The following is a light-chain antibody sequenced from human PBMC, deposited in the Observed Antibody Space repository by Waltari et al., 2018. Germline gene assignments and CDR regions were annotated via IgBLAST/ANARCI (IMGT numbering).Light chain of an antibody. Sequence: SDDLTQPPSVSVSPGQPARITCPGDALPKRYVNWYQQKPGQAPLLMTFKDSDRPSGIPERFSGSISGTMGTLTISGVQAEYEADYYCQSVDSTCSYVVFGGGTKLTVL. CDR2: KDS. J-gene: IGLJ2*01. CDR1: ALPKRY. CDR3: QSVDSTCSYVV. V-gene: IGLV3-25*03.